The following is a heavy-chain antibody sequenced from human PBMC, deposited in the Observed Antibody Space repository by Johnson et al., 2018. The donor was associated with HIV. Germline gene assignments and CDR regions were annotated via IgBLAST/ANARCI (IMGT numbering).Heavy chain of an antibody. CDR3: ARGGSRTTMFGVDINLGGFDI. CDR2: IYSGGST. Sequence: EVQLVESGGGLIQPGGSLRLSCAASGFTVSSNYMSWVRQAPGKGLEWVSVIYSGGSTYYADSVKGRFTISRDNSKNKLYLQMNSLRAGDTAVYYCARGGSRTTMFGVDINLGGFDIWGQGTRVTVSS. D-gene: IGHD3-3*01. J-gene: IGHJ3*02. CDR1: GFTVSSNY. V-gene: IGHV3-53*01.